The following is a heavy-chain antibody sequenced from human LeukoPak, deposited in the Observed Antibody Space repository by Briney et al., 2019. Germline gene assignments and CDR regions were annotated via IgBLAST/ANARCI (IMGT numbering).Heavy chain of an antibody. V-gene: IGHV3-30-3*01. D-gene: IGHD6-13*01. CDR1: GFTFSSYA. Sequence: PGGSLRLSCAASGFTFSSYAMHWVRQAPGKGLEWVAVISYDGSNKYYADSVKGRFTISRDNSKNTLYLQMNSLRAEDTAVYYCARDRQERQLVVDYWGQGTLVTVSS. CDR2: ISYDGSNK. CDR3: ARDRQERQLVVDY. J-gene: IGHJ4*02.